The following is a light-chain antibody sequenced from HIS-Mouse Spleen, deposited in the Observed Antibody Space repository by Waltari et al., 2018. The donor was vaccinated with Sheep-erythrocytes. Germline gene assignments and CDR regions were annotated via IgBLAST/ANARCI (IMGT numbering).Light chain of an antibody. CDR3: CSYAGSSTPWV. Sequence: QSALTQPRSVSGSPGQSATISCTGTSSDVGRYNLVSWYQQHPGNAPKLMIYEGSKRPSGVSNRFSGSKSGNTASLTISGLQAEDEADYYCCSYAGSSTPWVFGGGTKLTVL. V-gene: IGLV2-23*01. CDR1: SSDVGRYNL. CDR2: EGS. J-gene: IGLJ3*02.